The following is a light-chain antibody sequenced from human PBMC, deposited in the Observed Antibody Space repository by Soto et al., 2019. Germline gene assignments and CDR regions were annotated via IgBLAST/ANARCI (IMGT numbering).Light chain of an antibody. Sequence: EIEMTQSPATLSVSPGERATLSCRASQSVSSNLAWYQQKPGQAPRLLIYGASTRATGIPARFSGSGSGTEFTPTISSLQSEDCAVYYCQLYNNWWTFGQGAKVDIK. CDR1: QSVSSN. CDR3: QLYNNWWT. CDR2: GAS. V-gene: IGKV3-15*01. J-gene: IGKJ1*01.